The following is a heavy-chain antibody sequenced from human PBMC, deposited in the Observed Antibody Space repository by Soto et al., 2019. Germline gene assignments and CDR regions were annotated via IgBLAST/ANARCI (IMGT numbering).Heavy chain of an antibody. J-gene: IGHJ4*02. CDR3: VRRIAQSSLHS. CDR1: GGSVASNQAT. V-gene: IGHV6-1*01. D-gene: IGHD6-13*01. CDR2: TYYRSKWYY. Sequence: SQSLSLTCAISGGSVASNQATWDWIRQSPSRGLEWLGRTYYRSKWYYDYALSVKSRITINPDTSNNQLSLQLNSVTPDDTAVYYCVRRIAQSSLHSCGQGPLVTVS.